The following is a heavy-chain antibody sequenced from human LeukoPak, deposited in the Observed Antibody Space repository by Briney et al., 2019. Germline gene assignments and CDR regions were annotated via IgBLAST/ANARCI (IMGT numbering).Heavy chain of an antibody. Sequence: SQTLSLTCTVSGGSISTGSYYWSWIRQPAGKGLEWIGRIYTSGSTNYNPSLKSRVTMPVDTSKNQFSLKLSSVTAADTAVYYCARGRPVITEAGWVEGYYYYMDVWGKGTTVTVSS. J-gene: IGHJ6*03. CDR3: ARGRPVITEAGWVEGYYYYMDV. CDR1: GGSISTGSYY. CDR2: IYTSGST. D-gene: IGHD3-22*01. V-gene: IGHV4-61*02.